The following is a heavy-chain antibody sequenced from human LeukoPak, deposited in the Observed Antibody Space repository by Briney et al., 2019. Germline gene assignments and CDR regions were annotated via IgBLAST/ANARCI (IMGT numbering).Heavy chain of an antibody. Sequence: SETLSLTCTVYGGSFSDYYWSWIRQPPGEGLEWIGEINQSGSTSYIPSLKSRVTISVDTSKILFSLKLNSVTAADTAVYYCARAPSYYYGSGTKGWFDPWGQGTLVTVSS. CDR1: GGSFSDYY. CDR3: ARAPSYYYGSGTKGWFDP. J-gene: IGHJ5*02. D-gene: IGHD3-10*01. CDR2: INQSGST. V-gene: IGHV4-34*01.